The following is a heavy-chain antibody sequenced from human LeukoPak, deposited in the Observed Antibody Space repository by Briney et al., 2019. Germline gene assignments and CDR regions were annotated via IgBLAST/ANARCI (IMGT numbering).Heavy chain of an antibody. J-gene: IGHJ4*02. Sequence: GGSLRLSCAASGFTFSSYSMTWVRQAPGKGLEWVSSISSSSSYIYYADSVKGRFTISRDNAKNSLYLQMNSLRAEDTAVYYCARVGVRYSSGGTFDYWGQGTQVTVSS. D-gene: IGHD6-19*01. CDR3: ARVGVRYSSGGTFDY. V-gene: IGHV3-21*01. CDR2: ISSSSSYI. CDR1: GFTFSSYS.